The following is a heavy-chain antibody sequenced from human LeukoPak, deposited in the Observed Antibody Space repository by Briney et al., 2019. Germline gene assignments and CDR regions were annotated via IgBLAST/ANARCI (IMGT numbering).Heavy chain of an antibody. V-gene: IGHV3-74*01. Sequence: PGGSLRLSCAASGFTFSSYWMHWVRQAPGKGLVWVSRINSDGSSTNYADSVKGRFTISRDNAKNTLYLQMTSLRAEDTAVYSCPTGQGHGMDVWGQGTTVTVSS. CDR3: PTGQGHGMDV. CDR1: GFTFSSYW. CDR2: INSDGSST. D-gene: IGHD1-14*01. J-gene: IGHJ6*02.